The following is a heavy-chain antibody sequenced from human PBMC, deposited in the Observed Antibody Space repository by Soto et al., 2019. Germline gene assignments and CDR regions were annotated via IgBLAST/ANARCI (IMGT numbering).Heavy chain of an antibody. J-gene: IGHJ4*02. Sequence: PSETLSLTCTVSGGSISSSSYYWGWIRQPPGKGLEWIGSIYYSGSTYYNPSLKSRVTISVDTSKNQFSLKLSSVTAADTAVYYCARLSRIAAARFDYWGQGTLVTVSS. CDR3: ARLSRIAAARFDY. V-gene: IGHV4-39*01. CDR2: IYYSGST. CDR1: GGSISSSSYY. D-gene: IGHD6-13*01.